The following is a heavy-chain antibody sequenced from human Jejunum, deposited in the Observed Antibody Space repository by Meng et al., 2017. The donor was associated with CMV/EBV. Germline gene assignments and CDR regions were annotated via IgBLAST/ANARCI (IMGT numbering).Heavy chain of an antibody. Sequence: WAASGFTFSGYEMNWVRQAPGKGLEWVSYISSGAGIINYADSVKGRFTISRDNSENSLYLQMNSLRAEDTAIYYCARSGYSSAFGYWGQGTLVTVSS. J-gene: IGHJ4*02. V-gene: IGHV3-48*03. CDR3: ARSGYSSAFGY. CDR1: GFTFSGYE. D-gene: IGHD5-18*01. CDR2: ISSGAGII.